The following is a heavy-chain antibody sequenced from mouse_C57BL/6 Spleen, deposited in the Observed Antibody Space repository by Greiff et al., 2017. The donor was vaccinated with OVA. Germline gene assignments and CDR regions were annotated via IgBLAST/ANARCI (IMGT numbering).Heavy chain of an antibody. Sequence: VQVVESGAELVRPGTSVKMSCKASGYTFTNYWIGWAKQRPGHGLEWIGDIYPGGGYTNYNEKFKGKATLTADKSSSTAYMQFSSLTSEDSAIYYCARRGDSKGGYFDVWGTGTTVTVSS. CDR1: GYTFTNYW. D-gene: IGHD2-5*01. V-gene: IGHV1-63*01. CDR3: ARRGDSKGGYFDV. CDR2: IYPGGGYT. J-gene: IGHJ1*03.